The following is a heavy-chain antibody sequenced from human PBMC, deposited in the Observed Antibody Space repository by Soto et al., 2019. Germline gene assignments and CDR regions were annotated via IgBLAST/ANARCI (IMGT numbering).Heavy chain of an antibody. D-gene: IGHD2-15*01. CDR1: GFTFSSYA. CDR3: AKGTTAVYCFDF. J-gene: IGHJ4*02. Sequence: DVQLLESGGGLVQPGGSLRLSCAASGFTFSSYAMSWVRQAPGKGLXXXSAISATGGSAFYADSVKGRFTISRDNSKNTVFLQIDSLVTEDTAVYYCAKGTTAVYCFDFWGQGTLVTVSS. V-gene: IGHV3-23*01. CDR2: ISATGGSA.